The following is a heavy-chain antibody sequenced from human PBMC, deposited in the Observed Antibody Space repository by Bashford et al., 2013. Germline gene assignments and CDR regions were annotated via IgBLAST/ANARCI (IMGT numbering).Heavy chain of an antibody. J-gene: IGHJ4*01. CDR1: GYSINNGLL. V-gene: IGHV4-38-2*01. CDR2: IYRTGSS. Sequence: ETSSSTCGVSGYSINNGLLRGAGVRQPPGKGLEWIGSIYRTGSSYANASLKGRVTISLDMSENQFSLKLSSVTAADTAVYYCARVPHLELEGVTYQTYFDHWGPGESLVTRLL. CDR3: ARVPHLELEGVTYQTYFDH. D-gene: IGHD3-10*01.